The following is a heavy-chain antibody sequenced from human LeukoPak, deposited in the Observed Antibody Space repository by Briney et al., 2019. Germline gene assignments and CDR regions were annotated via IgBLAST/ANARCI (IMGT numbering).Heavy chain of an antibody. V-gene: IGHV3-33*01. CDR1: GFTFSSYG. CDR3: AREEIVVVPAAAYYYGMDV. CDR2: IWYDGSNK. J-gene: IGHJ6*02. Sequence: GGSLRLSCAASGFTFSSYGMHWVRQAPGKGLEWVAVIWYDGSNKYYADSVKGRFTISRDNSKNTLYLQMNSLRAEDTAVYYCAREEIVVVPAAAYYYGMDVWAKGPRSPSP. D-gene: IGHD2-2*01.